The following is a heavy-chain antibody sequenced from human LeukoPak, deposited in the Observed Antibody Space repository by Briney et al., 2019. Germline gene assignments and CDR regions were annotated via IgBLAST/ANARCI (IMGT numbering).Heavy chain of an antibody. CDR1: GFTFSSYW. Sequence: GGSLRLSYEASGFTFSSYWMSWVRQAPGKGLEWVAHIKEDESDEYYVDSVRGRFTASRDNAKNSVNLQMNSLRVEDTAVYYCARWRGRQSEFDYWGQGTLVTVSS. CDR2: IKEDESDE. J-gene: IGHJ4*02. V-gene: IGHV3-7*01. CDR3: ARWRGRQSEFDY. D-gene: IGHD1-1*01.